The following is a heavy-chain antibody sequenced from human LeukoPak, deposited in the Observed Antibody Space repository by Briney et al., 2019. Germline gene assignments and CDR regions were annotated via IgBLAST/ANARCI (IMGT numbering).Heavy chain of an antibody. Sequence: PGGSLRLSCAASGFTFSTYSMNWVRQAPGKGLEWVANIKQDGSEKYYVDSVKGRFTISRDNAKNSLYLQMNSLRAEDTALYHCARDVSSGCMDVWGKGTTVTISS. CDR2: IKQDGSEK. J-gene: IGHJ6*03. V-gene: IGHV3-7*03. D-gene: IGHD3-3*01. CDR3: ARDVSSGCMDV. CDR1: GFTFSTYS.